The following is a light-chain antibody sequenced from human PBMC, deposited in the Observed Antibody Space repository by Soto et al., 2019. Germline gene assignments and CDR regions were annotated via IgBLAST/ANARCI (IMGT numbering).Light chain of an antibody. CDR3: QQSYSASPIT. Sequence: DIQMTQSPSSLSASVGDRVTITCRASQSISNYLNWFQQKPGKAPKLLIYAASSLQRGVPSRFSGSGSGTDFTLTISRLQPEDFATYYCQQSYSASPITVGQGTRLEIK. V-gene: IGKV1-39*01. CDR2: AAS. CDR1: QSISNY. J-gene: IGKJ5*01.